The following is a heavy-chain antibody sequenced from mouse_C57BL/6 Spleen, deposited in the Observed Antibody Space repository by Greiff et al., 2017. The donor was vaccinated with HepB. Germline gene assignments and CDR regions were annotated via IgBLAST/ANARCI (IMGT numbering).Heavy chain of an antibody. D-gene: IGHD1-1*01. CDR3: ARAYGPFDY. CDR1: GFTFSSYA. CDR2: ISDGGSYT. V-gene: IGHV5-4*01. J-gene: IGHJ2*01. Sequence: EVQVVESGGGLVKPGGSLKLSCAASGFTFSSYAMSWVRQTPEKRLEWVATISDGGSYTYYPDNVKGRFTISRDNAKNNLYLQMSHLKSEDTAMYYCARAYGPFDYWGQGTTLTVSS.